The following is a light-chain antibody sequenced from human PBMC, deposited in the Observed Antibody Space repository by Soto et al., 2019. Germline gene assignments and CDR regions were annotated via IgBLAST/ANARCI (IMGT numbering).Light chain of an antibody. CDR2: EVI. CDR1: SSDIGHYNF. V-gene: IGLV2-14*01. Sequence: QSVLTQPASVSGSPGQSITISCTGTSSDIGHYNFSSWDQQHPGKAPRLMIYEVINRPSGVSNRFFASKAGNTASLTISGLQAEDQTDCYCSSYTSITTLDVFGGGTKVTVL. CDR3: SSYTSITTLDV. J-gene: IGLJ3*02.